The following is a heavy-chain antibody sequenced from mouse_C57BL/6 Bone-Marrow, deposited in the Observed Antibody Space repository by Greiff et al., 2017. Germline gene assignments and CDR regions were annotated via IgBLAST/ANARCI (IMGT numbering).Heavy chain of an antibody. CDR1: GFTFTDYY. J-gene: IGHJ2*01. CDR2: IRNKANGYTT. D-gene: IGHD1-1*01. Sequence: EVKLMESGGGLVQPGGSLSLSCAASGFTFTDYYMSWVRQPPGKALEWLGFIRNKANGYTTEYSASVKGRFTISRDNSQSILYLQMNALRAEDSATYYCARYINYGSGYYYDYWGRGTTLTVSS. CDR3: ARYINYGSGYYYDY. V-gene: IGHV7-3*01.